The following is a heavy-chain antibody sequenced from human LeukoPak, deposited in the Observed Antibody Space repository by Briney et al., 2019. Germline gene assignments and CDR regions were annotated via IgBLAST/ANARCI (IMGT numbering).Heavy chain of an antibody. CDR1: GYNFNIYG. CDR3: ARAQHYYYDSSGYYFDY. J-gene: IGHJ4*02. D-gene: IGHD3-22*01. Sequence: ASVKVSCKASGYNFNIYGFTWVRPAPGQGLAWMGWISAKNGDTDFAQKLQGRLTMTTDTSTTTAYMELRSLTSDDTAVYYCARAQHYYYDSSGYYFDYWGQGTLVTVSS. CDR2: ISAKNGDT. V-gene: IGHV1-18*01.